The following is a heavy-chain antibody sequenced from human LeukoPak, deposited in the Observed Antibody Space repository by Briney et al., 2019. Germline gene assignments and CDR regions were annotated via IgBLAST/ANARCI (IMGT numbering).Heavy chain of an antibody. CDR2: IYYSGST. CDR1: GGSFSGYY. V-gene: IGHV4-59*08. D-gene: IGHD2-15*01. Sequence: SETLSLTCAVYGGSFSGYYWSWIRQPPGKGLEWIGYIYYSGSTNYSPSLKSRVTISVDTSKNQFSLKLSSVTAADTAVYYCASTYCSGGSCYDYYGMDVWGQGTTVTVSS. CDR3: ASTYCSGGSCYDYYGMDV. J-gene: IGHJ6*02.